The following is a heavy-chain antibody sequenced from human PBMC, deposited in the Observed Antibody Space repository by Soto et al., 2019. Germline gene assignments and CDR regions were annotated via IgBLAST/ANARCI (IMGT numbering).Heavy chain of an antibody. D-gene: IGHD2-15*01. CDR2: IYTSGST. CDR3: ARIGGYCSGGSCYAEGLFDY. J-gene: IGHJ4*02. Sequence: NPSETLSLTCTVSGGSISSYYWSWIRQPAGKGLEWIGRIYTSGSTNYNPSLKSRVTMSVDTSKNQFSLKLSSVTAADTAVYYCARIGGYCSGGSCYAEGLFDYWGQGTLVTVSS. V-gene: IGHV4-4*07. CDR1: GGSISSYY.